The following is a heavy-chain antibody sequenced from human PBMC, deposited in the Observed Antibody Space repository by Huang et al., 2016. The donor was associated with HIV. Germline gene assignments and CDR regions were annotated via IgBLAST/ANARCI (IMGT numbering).Heavy chain of an antibody. CDR3: ARLIGSPSFYYGLDV. CDR2: IYPGDSAT. D-gene: IGHD3-10*01. CDR1: GYRFRSNW. V-gene: IGHV5-51*01. J-gene: IGHJ6*02. Sequence: EVQLVQSGAEVKKPGESLTISCKGSGYRFRSNWIGWVRQMPGTGLEWMGIIYPGDSATRYSPSFQGQVTISADKSINTAYLQWSSLKASDTAMYYCARLIGSPSFYYGLDVWGQGTTVTVSS.